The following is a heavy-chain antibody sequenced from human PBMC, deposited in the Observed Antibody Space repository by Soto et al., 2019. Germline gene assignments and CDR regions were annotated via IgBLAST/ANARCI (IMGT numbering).Heavy chain of an antibody. CDR3: AREPLAHSYFDF. CDR2: LYNDERT. V-gene: IGHV4-4*07. Sequence: SETLSLTCTVSGDSVSSHYWSWIRQPAGKGLEWLGRLYNDERTNYNPSLKSRVTMSMDTSKNQFSLKLTSVTAADSAVYFCAREPLAHSYFDFWGQRILVTSP. J-gene: IGHJ4*02. CDR1: GDSVSSHY.